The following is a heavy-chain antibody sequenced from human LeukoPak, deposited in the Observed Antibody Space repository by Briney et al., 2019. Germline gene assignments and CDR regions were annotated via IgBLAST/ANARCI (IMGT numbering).Heavy chain of an antibody. D-gene: IGHD3-22*01. V-gene: IGHV1-18*01. CDR1: GYTFTSYG. Sequence: ASVKVSCKASGYTFTSYGISWVRQAPGQGLEWMGWISAYNGNTNYAQKLQGRVTMTTDTSTSTAYMELRSLRSDDTAVYYCASTNYYDGSGYYPWYNWFDPWGQGTLVTVSS. CDR2: ISAYNGNT. CDR3: ASTNYYDGSGYYPWYNWFDP. J-gene: IGHJ5*02.